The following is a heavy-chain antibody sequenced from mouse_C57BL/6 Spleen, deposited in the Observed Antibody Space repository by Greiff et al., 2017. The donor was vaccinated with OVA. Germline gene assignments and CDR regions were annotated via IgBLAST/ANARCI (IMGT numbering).Heavy chain of an antibody. J-gene: IGHJ4*01. CDR2: INPNNGGT. V-gene: IGHV1-26*01. Sequence: EVQLQQSGPELVKPGASVKISCKASGYTFTDYYMNWVKQSHGKSLEWIGDINPNNGGTSYNQKFKGKATLTVDKSSSTAYMELRSLTSEDSAVYYCARRTLKLGGYAMDYWGQGTSVTVSS. CDR1: GYTFTDYY. CDR3: ARRTLKLGGYAMDY. D-gene: IGHD4-1*01.